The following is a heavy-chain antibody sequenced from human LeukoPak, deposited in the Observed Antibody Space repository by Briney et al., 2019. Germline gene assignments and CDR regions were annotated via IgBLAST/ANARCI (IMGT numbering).Heavy chain of an antibody. CDR2: IYYSGST. J-gene: IGHJ5*02. CDR3: ARGPYDFWSGYSRGWFDP. V-gene: IGHV4-31*11. CDR1: GGSFSGYY. Sequence: PSETLSLTCAVYGGSFSGYYWSWIRQHPGKGLEWIGYIYYSGSTYYNPSLKSRVTISVDTSKNQFSLKLSSVTAADTAVYYCARGPYDFWSGYSRGWFDPWGQGTLVTVSS. D-gene: IGHD3-3*01.